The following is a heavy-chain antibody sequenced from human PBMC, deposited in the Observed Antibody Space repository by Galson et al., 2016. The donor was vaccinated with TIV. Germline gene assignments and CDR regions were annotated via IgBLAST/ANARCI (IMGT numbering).Heavy chain of an antibody. CDR1: DFSVSRNY. D-gene: IGHD2-21*02. Sequence: SLRLSCAASDFSVSRNYMSWVRQAPGKGLEWVSIISSDGTTHYADSVKGRFTISRDNSKNTLYLQVNSLRVEDTATYYCARNRRHCGDNCYLYYYYGMDVWGHGTTVSVSS. CDR3: ARNRRHCGDNCYLYYYYGMDV. CDR2: ISSDGTT. V-gene: IGHV3-66*02. J-gene: IGHJ6*02.